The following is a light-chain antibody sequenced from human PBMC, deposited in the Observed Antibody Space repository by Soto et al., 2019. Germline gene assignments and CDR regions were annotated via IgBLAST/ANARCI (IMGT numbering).Light chain of an antibody. V-gene: IGKV3-20*01. CDR1: QSVTSNY. CDR3: QHYVSPPIT. Sequence: EIVLTQSPGTLSLSPGERATLSCRASQSVTSNYLAWYQQKPGQAPRLLVYGASSRATGISDRFSGSGSGTDFTLTIIRLEPEEFAVYYCQHYVSPPITFGQGTRLEIK. CDR2: GAS. J-gene: IGKJ5*01.